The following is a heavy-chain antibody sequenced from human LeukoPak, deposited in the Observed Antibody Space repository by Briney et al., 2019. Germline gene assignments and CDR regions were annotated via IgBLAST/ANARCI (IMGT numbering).Heavy chain of an antibody. Sequence: PGGSLRLSCAASGFTFSSYAMSWVRQAPGKGLEWVLAISGSGGSTYYADSVKGRFTISRDNSKNTPYLQMNSLRAEDTAVYYCAKALEVTAIFDYWGQGTLVTVSS. CDR2: ISGSGGST. CDR1: GFTFSSYA. CDR3: AKALEVTAIFDY. D-gene: IGHD2-21*02. J-gene: IGHJ4*02. V-gene: IGHV3-23*01.